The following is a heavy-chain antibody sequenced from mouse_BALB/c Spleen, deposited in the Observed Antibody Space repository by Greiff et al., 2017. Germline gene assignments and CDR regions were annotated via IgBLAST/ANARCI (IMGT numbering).Heavy chain of an antibody. D-gene: IGHD4-1*01. J-gene: IGHJ4*01. CDR2: ISDGGSYT. V-gene: IGHV5-4*02. Sequence: EVQLVESGGGLVKPGGSLKLSCAASGFTFSDYYMYWVRQTPEKRLEWVATISDGGSYTYYPDSVKGRFTISRDNAKNNLYLQMSSLKSEDTAMYYCARGGNWDEGYAMDYWGQGTSVTVSS. CDR1: GFTFSDYY. CDR3: ARGGNWDEGYAMDY.